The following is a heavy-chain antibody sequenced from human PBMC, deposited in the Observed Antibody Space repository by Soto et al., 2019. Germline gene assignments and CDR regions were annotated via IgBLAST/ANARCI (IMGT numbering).Heavy chain of an antibody. Sequence: ASVKVSANASGYPSTVYYIHWVRQAPGLAHKWLQWVKSNRGGAYYAQKIQGRVTMTRDTSVTSAYMEVTRLRSDDTAVYYCPRANSGDDDEFDFCGQGT. CDR1: GYPSTVYY. V-gene: IGHV1-2*02. CDR2: VKSNRGGA. CDR3: PRANSGDDDEFDF. J-gene: IGHJ5*01. D-gene: IGHD5-12*01.